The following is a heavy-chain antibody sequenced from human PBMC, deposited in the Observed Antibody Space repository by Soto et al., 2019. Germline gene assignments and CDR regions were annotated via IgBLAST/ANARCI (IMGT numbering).Heavy chain of an antibody. J-gene: IGHJ4*02. D-gene: IGHD1-26*01. CDR2: ISAYNGNT. CDR1: GYTFTSYG. Sequence: ASVKVSCKASGYTFTSYGISWVRQAPGQGLEWMGWISAYNGNTNYAQKLQGRVTMTTDTSTSTAYMELRSLRSDDTAVYYCARDPGSPTHPSDLDYWGQGTLVTVSS. CDR3: ARDPGSPTHPSDLDY. V-gene: IGHV1-18*01.